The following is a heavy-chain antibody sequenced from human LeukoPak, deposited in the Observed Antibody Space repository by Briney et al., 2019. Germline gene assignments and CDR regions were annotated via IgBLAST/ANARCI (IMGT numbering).Heavy chain of an antibody. CDR2: ISWNSGSI. V-gene: IGHV3-9*01. J-gene: IGHJ3*02. Sequence: SLRLSCTASGFTFDDYAMHWVRQAPGKGLEWVSGISWNSGSIGYADSVKGRFTISRDNAKSSLYLQMNSLRAEDTAVYYCARDAFDIWGQGTMVTVSS. CDR1: GFTFDDYA. CDR3: ARDAFDI.